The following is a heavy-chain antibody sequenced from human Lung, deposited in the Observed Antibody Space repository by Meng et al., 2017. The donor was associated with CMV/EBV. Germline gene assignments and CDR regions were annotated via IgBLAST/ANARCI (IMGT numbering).Heavy chain of an antibody. CDR3: ARGGITGTVDWFDP. Sequence: QVQLQESGPGLVKPSQTLSLTCTVSGGSIGSGDYYWSWIRQPPGKGLEWIGYIYYSGSTYYNPSLESRVTISVDTSKNQFSLKLSSVTAADTAVYYCARGGITGTVDWFDPWGQGTQVTVSS. D-gene: IGHD1-20*01. CDR1: GGSIGSGDYY. J-gene: IGHJ5*02. CDR2: IYYSGST. V-gene: IGHV4-30-4*08.